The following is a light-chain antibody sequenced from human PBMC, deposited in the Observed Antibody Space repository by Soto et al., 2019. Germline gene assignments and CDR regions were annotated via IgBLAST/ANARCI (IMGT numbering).Light chain of an antibody. V-gene: IGKV1-27*01. J-gene: IGKJ3*01. CDR2: AAS. Sequence: DTQMTQSPSSLSASVGDRVTITCRATQGISNYLAWYQQRPGEVPKLLIYAASTLQSGVPTRFSGSGSGTDFTLTISSLQPEDVATYYCQRYISAPFTFGPGTNVDIK. CDR3: QRYISAPFT. CDR1: QGISNY.